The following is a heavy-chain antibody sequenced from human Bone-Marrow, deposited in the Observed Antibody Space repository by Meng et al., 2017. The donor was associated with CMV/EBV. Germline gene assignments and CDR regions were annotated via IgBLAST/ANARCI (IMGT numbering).Heavy chain of an antibody. J-gene: IGHJ6*02. CDR2: IRYDGSNK. D-gene: IGHD3-10*01. Sequence: GESLKISCAASGFTFSSYGMHWVRQAPGKGLEWVAFIRYDGSNKYYADSVKGRFTISRDNAKNSLYLQMNSLRAEDTAVYYCAREGILLLWFGESIFLDVWGQGTTVTVSS. V-gene: IGHV3-30*02. CDR1: GFTFSSYG. CDR3: AREGILLLWFGESIFLDV.